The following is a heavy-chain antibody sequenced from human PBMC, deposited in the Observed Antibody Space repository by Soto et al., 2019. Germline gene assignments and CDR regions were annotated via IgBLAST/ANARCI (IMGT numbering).Heavy chain of an antibody. CDR2: IYYSGST. V-gene: IGHV4-59*06. J-gene: IGHJ4*02. CDR3: ARNPLTDIVLVPAAQNKPDYKLPSYYFHY. Sequence: SETLSLTCTVSGGSISSYYWSWIRQHPGKGLEWIGYIYYSGSTYYNPSLKSRVTISVDTSKNQFSLKLSSVTAEDTAVYYCARNPLTDIVLVPAAQNKPDYKLPSYYFHYWGQGTLVTAPQ. CDR1: GGSISSYY. D-gene: IGHD2-2*01.